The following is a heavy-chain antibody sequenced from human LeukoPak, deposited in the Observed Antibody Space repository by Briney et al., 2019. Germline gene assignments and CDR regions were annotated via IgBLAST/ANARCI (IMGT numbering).Heavy chain of an antibody. V-gene: IGHV4-4*07. J-gene: IGHJ4*02. Sequence: SETLSLTCTASGGSISSYYWSWIRQPAGKGLEWIGRIFASGSTNYNPSLKSRVTISVDTSKNQFSQKLSSVTAADTAVYYCARAGSSGYYGSVFDYWGQGTLVTVSS. D-gene: IGHD3-22*01. CDR1: GGSISSYY. CDR3: ARAGSSGYYGSVFDY. CDR2: IFASGST.